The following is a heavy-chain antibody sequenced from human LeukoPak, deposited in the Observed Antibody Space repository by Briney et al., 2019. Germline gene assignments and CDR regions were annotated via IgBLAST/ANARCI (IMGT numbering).Heavy chain of an antibody. Sequence: PGGSLRLSCAASGFTFSSYWMHWVRQAPGKGLVWVSRINSDGSTTTYADSVKGRFTISRDNAKNTLYLQMNSLRAEDTAVYYCARTSSGYNYGFDYWGQGTLVTVSS. CDR3: ARTSSGYNYGFDY. V-gene: IGHV3-74*01. J-gene: IGHJ4*02. D-gene: IGHD3-22*01. CDR1: GFTFSSYW. CDR2: INSDGSTT.